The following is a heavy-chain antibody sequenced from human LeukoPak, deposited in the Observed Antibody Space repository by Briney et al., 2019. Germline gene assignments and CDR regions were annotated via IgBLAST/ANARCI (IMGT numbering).Heavy chain of an antibody. Sequence: PGGSLRLSCAASGFTFSSYAMSWVRQAPGKGLEWVSGISGSGGSTNYADSVKGRFTISRDNSKNTLYLQMDSLSAEDTAVYYCAKVSNYYGSDYHVYWGQGTLVTVSS. CDR2: ISGSGGST. J-gene: IGHJ4*02. V-gene: IGHV3-23*01. CDR1: GFTFSSYA. D-gene: IGHD3-10*01. CDR3: AKVSNYYGSDYHVY.